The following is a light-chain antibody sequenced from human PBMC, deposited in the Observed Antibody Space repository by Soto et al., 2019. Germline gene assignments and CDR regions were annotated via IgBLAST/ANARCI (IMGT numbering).Light chain of an antibody. V-gene: IGLV1-40*01. Sequence: QSVLTQPPSVSGAPGQRVTISCTGSSSNIGAGYGVHWYQHLPGTAPKLLIYGDNNRPSGVPDRFSGSKSGTSASLAITRLQAEDEADYYCQSYDISLHNYVFGTGTQLTVL. CDR3: QSYDISLHNYV. CDR2: GDN. CDR1: SSNIGAGYG. J-gene: IGLJ1*01.